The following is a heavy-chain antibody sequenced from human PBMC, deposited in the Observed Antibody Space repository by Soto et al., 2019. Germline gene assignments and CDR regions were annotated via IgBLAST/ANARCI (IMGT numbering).Heavy chain of an antibody. CDR2: INWNGYSI. D-gene: IGHD3-3*01. CDR1: GFNFDDHV. J-gene: IGHJ6*02. Sequence: EVQLVESGGGLVNPGRSLRLSCVASGFNFDDHVMNWVRQVPGKGLEWVGHINWNGYSIGYGGSVRGRFTISRDNAPKPLSLQMNSLRPGDTAVYYWARSGSGSTSGGVDVWGQGTTVTVSS. V-gene: IGHV3-9*01. CDR3: ARSGSGSTSGGVDV.